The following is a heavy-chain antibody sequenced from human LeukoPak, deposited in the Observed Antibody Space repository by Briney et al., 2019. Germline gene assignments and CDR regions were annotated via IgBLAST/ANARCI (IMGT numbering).Heavy chain of an antibody. V-gene: IGHV3-11*04. D-gene: IGHD3-3*01. J-gene: IGHJ5*02. CDR1: GFTFNNYY. CDR3: ARRYDFWSGYYGWFDP. CDR2: ISISGYST. Sequence: GGSLRLSCAASGFTFNNYYMSWIRRAPGKGLEWISYISISGYSTYYADSVKGRFTISRDNAKISLYLQMNNLRPEDTAFYYCARRYDFWSGYYGWFDPWGQGTLVTVSS.